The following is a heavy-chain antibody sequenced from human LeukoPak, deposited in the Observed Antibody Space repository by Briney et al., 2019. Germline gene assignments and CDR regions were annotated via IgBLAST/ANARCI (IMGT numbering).Heavy chain of an antibody. CDR1: GGSISSYY. Sequence: SETLSLTCTVSGGSISSYYWSWIRQPPGKGLEWIGYISYIGSTNYNPSLKSRVTISVDTSKNQFSLKLSSLTAADTAVYYCARSGSNYVSGNYYSYWGQGTLVTVSS. J-gene: IGHJ4*02. V-gene: IGHV4-59*01. CDR3: ARSGSNYVSGNYYSY. CDR2: ISYIGST. D-gene: IGHD3-10*01.